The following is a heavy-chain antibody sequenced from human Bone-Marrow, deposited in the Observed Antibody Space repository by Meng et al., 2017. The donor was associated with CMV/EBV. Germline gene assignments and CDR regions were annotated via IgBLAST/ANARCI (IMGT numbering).Heavy chain of an antibody. CDR3: ARGLYDSSGYYLDY. V-gene: IGHV1-8*01. D-gene: IGHD3-22*01. J-gene: IGHJ4*02. Sequence: SGYSFTSYDIDWVRQATGQGLEWLGWVNPNSGNTGSAQRFQGRVTMTRNTSISTAYMELSSLRSEDTAVYYCARGLYDSSGYYLDYWDQGTLVTVSS. CDR1: GYSFTSYD. CDR2: VNPNSGNT.